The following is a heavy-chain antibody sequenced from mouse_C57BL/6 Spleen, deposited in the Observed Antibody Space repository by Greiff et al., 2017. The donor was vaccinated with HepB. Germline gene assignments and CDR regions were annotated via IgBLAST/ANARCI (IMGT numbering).Heavy chain of an antibody. D-gene: IGHD1-1*01. V-gene: IGHV1-15*01. Sequence: QVQLKESGAELVRPGASVTLSCKASGYTFTDYEMHWVKQTPVHGLEWIGAIDPETGGTAYNQKFKGKAILTADKSSSTAYMELRSLTSEDSAVYYCTSGDYYGSSPWFAYWGQGTLVTVSA. CDR2: IDPETGGT. J-gene: IGHJ3*01. CDR1: GYTFTDYE. CDR3: TSGDYYGSSPWFAY.